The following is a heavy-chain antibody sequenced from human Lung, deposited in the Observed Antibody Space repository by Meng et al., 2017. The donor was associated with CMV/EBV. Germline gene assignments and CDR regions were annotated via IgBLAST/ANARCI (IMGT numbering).Heavy chain of an antibody. CDR3: EKENYDSSGDDAFDC. J-gene: IGHJ3*01. Sequence: SETLSLXXTVSGGSISSSSYYWGWIRQPPGKGLEWIGSIYYSGSTYYNPSLKSRVTISVDTSTNQFSLKLSSVTAADTAVYSGEKENYDSSGDDAFDCWGQGXMATASS. V-gene: IGHV4-39*07. CDR2: IYYSGST. CDR1: GGSISSSSYY. D-gene: IGHD3-22*01.